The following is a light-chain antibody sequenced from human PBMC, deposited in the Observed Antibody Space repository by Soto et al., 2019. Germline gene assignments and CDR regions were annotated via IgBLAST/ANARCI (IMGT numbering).Light chain of an antibody. V-gene: IGKV1-39*01. J-gene: IGKJ2*01. CDR3: QQSYSTPYT. CDR2: AAS. CDR1: HSLSTY. Sequence: DIQMTQSPSSLSASVGDRVTITCRSSHSLSTYLNWYQKNPGKAPKLLIYAASSLQSGVPSRFSGSVSGTDFTITISSLQPEDFATYYCQQSYSTPYTFGQGTKLEIK.